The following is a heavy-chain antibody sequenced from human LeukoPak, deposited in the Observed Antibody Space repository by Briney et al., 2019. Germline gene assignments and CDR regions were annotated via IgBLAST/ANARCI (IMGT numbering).Heavy chain of an antibody. CDR2: MNPNSGNT. D-gene: IGHD6-13*01. J-gene: IGHJ4*02. V-gene: IGHV1-8*01. CDR3: ARGIAAAGTPLEFDY. CDR1: GYTFTSYD. Sequence: ASVKVSCKASGYTFTSYDINWVRQATGQGLEWMGWMNPNSGNTGYAQKFQGRVTMTKNTSISTAYMELSSLRSEDTAVYYCARGIAAAGTPLEFDYWGQGTLVTVSS.